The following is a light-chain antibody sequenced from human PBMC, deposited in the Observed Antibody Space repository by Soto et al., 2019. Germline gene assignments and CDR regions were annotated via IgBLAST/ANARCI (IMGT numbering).Light chain of an antibody. Sequence: QPVLTQPASVSGSPGQSITISCTGTSSDVGGYNYVSWYQQHPGKAPKLMIYEVSNRPSGVSNRFSGSKSGNTASLTISGLQAEDEADYYCSSYTSSSTLEVFGTGTKVTV. CDR2: EVS. CDR1: SSDVGGYNY. J-gene: IGLJ1*01. V-gene: IGLV2-14*01. CDR3: SSYTSSSTLEV.